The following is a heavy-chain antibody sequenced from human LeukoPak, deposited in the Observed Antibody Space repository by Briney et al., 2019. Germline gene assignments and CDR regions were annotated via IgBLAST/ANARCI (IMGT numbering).Heavy chain of an antibody. J-gene: IGHJ6*03. Sequence: GGSLRLSCVASGFTFEYYGMGWVRQVPGMGLEWVSGMNWNGGRRRYADSVKGRFTISRDNAKNSLFLEMHNLRVEDTAFYHCTRHSGSYGDLYYFHMDVWGKGTSVTVSS. CDR1: GFTFEYYG. D-gene: IGHD1-26*01. V-gene: IGHV3-20*01. CDR2: MNWNGGRR. CDR3: TRHSGSYGDLYYFHMDV.